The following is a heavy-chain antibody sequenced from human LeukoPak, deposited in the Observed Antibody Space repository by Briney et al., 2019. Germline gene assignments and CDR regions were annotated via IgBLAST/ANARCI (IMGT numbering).Heavy chain of an antibody. CDR2: ISWNSGTI. CDR3: AKDLSGDSSSWYYFDS. J-gene: IGHJ4*02. CDR1: GFSIDDYA. D-gene: IGHD6-13*01. V-gene: IGHV3-9*01. Sequence: PGRSLRLYCAASGFSIDDYAMHWVRPASGKGLEWVSGISWNSGTIAYADSAKGRFTISRDNAKNSLYLQMNSLRAEDTALYYCAKDLSGDSSSWYYFDSWGQGTLVTVSS.